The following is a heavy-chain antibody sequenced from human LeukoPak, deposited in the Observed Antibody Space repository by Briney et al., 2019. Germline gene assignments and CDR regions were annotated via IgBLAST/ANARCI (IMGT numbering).Heavy chain of an antibody. J-gene: IGHJ3*02. CDR3: AKEDYYDSSGPDAFDI. CDR2: ISGRGGST. CDR1: GFTFSSYA. D-gene: IGHD3-22*01. V-gene: IGHV3-23*01. Sequence: PGGSLRLSCAASGFTFSSYAMSWVRQAPGKGLEWVSGISGRGGSTYYADSVKGRFTISRDNSKNTLYVQMNSLRAEDTAVYYCAKEDYYDSSGPDAFDIWGQGTMVTVSS.